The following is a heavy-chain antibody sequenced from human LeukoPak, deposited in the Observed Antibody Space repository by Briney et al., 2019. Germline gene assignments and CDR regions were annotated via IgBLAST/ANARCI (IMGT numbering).Heavy chain of an antibody. CDR1: GYTFTSYD. D-gene: IGHD6-19*01. CDR3: ATTVAGYFDY. CDR2: MNPNSGNT. Sequence: ASVKVSCKASGYTFTSYDIDWVRQATGQGLEWMGWMNPNSGNTGYAQKFQGRVTMTEDTSTDTAYMELSSLRSEDTAVYYCATTVAGYFDYWGQGTLVTVSS. J-gene: IGHJ4*02. V-gene: IGHV1-8*01.